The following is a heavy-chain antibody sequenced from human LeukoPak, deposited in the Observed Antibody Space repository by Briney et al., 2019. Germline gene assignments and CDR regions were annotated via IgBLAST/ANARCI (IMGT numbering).Heavy chain of an antibody. D-gene: IGHD5-24*01. CDR1: GYTFTSYY. Sequence: ASVKVSCKASGYTFTSYYMHWVRQAPGQGLEWMGIINPSGGSTSYAQKFQGRVTMTRDTSISTAYMELSRLRSDDTAVYYCAVLPVEMAHYKLYWGQGTLVTVSS. CDR2: INPSGGST. V-gene: IGHV1-46*01. J-gene: IGHJ4*02. CDR3: AVLPVEMAHYKLY.